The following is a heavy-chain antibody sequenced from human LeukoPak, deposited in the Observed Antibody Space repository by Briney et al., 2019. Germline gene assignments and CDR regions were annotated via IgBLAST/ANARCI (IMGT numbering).Heavy chain of an antibody. Sequence: SETLSLTCTVSGGSITTYYWSWIRQPPGKGLEWIGYICSSWSTNYNPSLKSRVTISVDTSKNQFSLNLTSVTAADTAVYYCARAMSIAARLQTFFDYWGQGTLVTVSS. CDR1: GGSITTYY. D-gene: IGHD6-6*01. CDR2: ICSSWST. CDR3: ARAMSIAARLQTFFDY. V-gene: IGHV4-59*08. J-gene: IGHJ4*02.